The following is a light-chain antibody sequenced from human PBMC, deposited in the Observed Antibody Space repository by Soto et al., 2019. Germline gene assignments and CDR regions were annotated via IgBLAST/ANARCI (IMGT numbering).Light chain of an antibody. CDR2: GAS. CDR3: QQSNNWPPLT. V-gene: IGKV3D-15*01. CDR1: QSVSNK. Sequence: VVMTQSPATVSVSPGERATLSCRASQSVSNKLAWYQQKPGQVPRLLIYGASTRADGIPARFSGSGSGTEFTLTISSLQSEDFAVYYCQQSNNWPPLTFGGGTKVDIK. J-gene: IGKJ4*01.